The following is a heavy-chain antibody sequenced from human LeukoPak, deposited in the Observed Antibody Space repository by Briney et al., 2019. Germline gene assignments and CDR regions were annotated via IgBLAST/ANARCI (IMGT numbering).Heavy chain of an antibody. J-gene: IGHJ4*02. V-gene: IGHV4-30-2*01. D-gene: IGHD7-27*01. CDR2: IYHSGST. CDR1: GDSISSGGFS. Sequence: PSETLSLTCAVSGDSISSGGFSWSWIRQPPGEGLEWIGYIYHSGSTYYNPSLKSRVTMSVDRSKNQFSLNLSSVTAADTAVYYCARESRTAEDYYFDYWGQGTLVTVSS. CDR3: ARESRTAEDYYFDY.